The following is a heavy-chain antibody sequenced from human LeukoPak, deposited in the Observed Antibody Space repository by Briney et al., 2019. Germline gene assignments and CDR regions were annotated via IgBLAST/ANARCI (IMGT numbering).Heavy chain of an antibody. J-gene: IGHJ3*02. D-gene: IGHD2-2*01. CDR1: GFTFSSYS. Sequence: GGSLRLSCAASGFTFSSYSMNWVRQAPGKGLEWVSSISSSSSYIYYADSVKGRFTISRDNAKNSLYLQMNSLRAEDTAVYYCARGDEYQDAFDIWGQGTMVTVSS. CDR2: ISSSSSYI. V-gene: IGHV3-21*01. CDR3: ARGDEYQDAFDI.